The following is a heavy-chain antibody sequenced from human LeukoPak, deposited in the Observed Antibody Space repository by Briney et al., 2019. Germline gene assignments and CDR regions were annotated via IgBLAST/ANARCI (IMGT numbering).Heavy chain of an antibody. Sequence: GGSLTLSCAASGFTVRSNYMSWVRQAPGKGLEWVSVIYSGGTTYYADSVKGGFTISRDNSKNTLYLQMNSLRAEDTAVYYSARSPYSSGWDYFDYWGQGTLVTVSS. CDR2: IYSGGTT. CDR1: GFTVRSNY. J-gene: IGHJ4*02. D-gene: IGHD6-19*01. CDR3: ARSPYSSGWDYFDY. V-gene: IGHV3-66*02.